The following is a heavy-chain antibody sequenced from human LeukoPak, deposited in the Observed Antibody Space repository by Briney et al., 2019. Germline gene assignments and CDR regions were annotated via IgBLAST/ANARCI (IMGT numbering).Heavy chain of an antibody. D-gene: IGHD5-12*01. V-gene: IGHV3-21*01. CDR2: ISSSSSYI. CDR3: ARGSRGYSGYDVPFDY. J-gene: IGHJ4*02. Sequence: PGGSLRLSCAASGFTFSSYSMNWVRQAPGKGLEWVSSISSSSSYIYYADSVKGRFTISRDNAKNSLYLQMNSLRAEDTAVYYCARGSRGYSGYDVPFDYWGQGTLVTVSS. CDR1: GFTFSSYS.